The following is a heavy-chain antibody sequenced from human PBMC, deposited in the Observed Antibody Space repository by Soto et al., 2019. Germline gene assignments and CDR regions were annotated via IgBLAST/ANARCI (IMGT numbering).Heavy chain of an antibody. CDR2: LANDGSYQ. CDR1: GFPFGGNG. Sequence: QVQLVESGGGVVQPGGSRSPSFEAPGFPFGGNGLHWFRKSPGEGLEWVAVLANDGSYQYYADSMKGRFTISRDNSKNTLYLQMDSLRPGDTAVYYCARSLGGSSYFSPDYWGQGTLVTVSS. D-gene: IGHD6-13*01. V-gene: IGHV3-30*03. CDR3: ARSLGGSSYFSPDY. J-gene: IGHJ4*02.